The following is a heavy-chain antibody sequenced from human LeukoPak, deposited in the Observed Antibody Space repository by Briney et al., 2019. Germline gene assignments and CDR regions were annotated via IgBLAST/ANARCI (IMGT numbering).Heavy chain of an antibody. V-gene: IGHV3-53*05. J-gene: IGHJ4*02. CDR1: GFTVSSNY. CDR3: ARAQYYYDSSGYLDY. Sequence: GGSLRLSCAASGFTVSSNYMSWVRQAPGKGLEWVSVIYSGGSTYYADSVKGRFTISRDNSKNTLYLQMNSLRAEDTAVYYCARAQYYYDSSGYLDYWGQGTLVTVSS. CDR2: IYSGGST. D-gene: IGHD3-22*01.